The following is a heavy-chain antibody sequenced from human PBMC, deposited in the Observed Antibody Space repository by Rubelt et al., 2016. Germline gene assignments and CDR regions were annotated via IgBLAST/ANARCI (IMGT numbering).Heavy chain of an antibody. CDR3: ARKDGYNPGGY. CDR2: INPSGGST. D-gene: IGHD5-24*01. Sequence: QVQLVQSGAEVKKPGASVKVSCKASGYTFTSYYMHWVRQAPGQGLEWMGIINPSGGSTSYAQKFQGRVTMTRDTPTSTGYMELSSLRSDDTAVYYCARKDGYNPGGYWGQGTLVTVSS. CDR1: GYTFTSYY. V-gene: IGHV1-46*01. J-gene: IGHJ4*02.